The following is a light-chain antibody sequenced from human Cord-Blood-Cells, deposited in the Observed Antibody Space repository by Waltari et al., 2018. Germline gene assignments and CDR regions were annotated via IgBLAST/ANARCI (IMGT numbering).Light chain of an antibody. J-gene: IGLJ1*01. Sequence: QSALTQPASVSGSPGQSITISCTGPSSDLGGYNYVSWYQQHPGKAPKLMIYDVSNRPSGVSNRFSGSKSGNTASLTISGLQAEDEADYYCSSYTSSSTYVFGTGTKVTVL. CDR1: SSDLGGYNY. CDR2: DVS. V-gene: IGLV2-14*01. CDR3: SSYTSSSTYV.